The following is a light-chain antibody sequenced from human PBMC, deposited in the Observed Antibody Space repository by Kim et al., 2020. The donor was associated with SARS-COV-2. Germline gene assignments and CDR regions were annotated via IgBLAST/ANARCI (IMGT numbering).Light chain of an antibody. CDR3: AAWDDSLNGRGL. CDR1: SSNIGRNT. V-gene: IGLV1-44*01. CDR2: TDD. Sequence: QSVLAQPPSVSGTPGQTVTISCSGSSSNIGRNTVNWYQQIPGAAPKLLIYTDDQRPSGVPDRFSGSKSGTSASLTISGLQSEDEADYYCAAWDDSLNGRGLFGGGTQLTVL. J-gene: IGLJ3*02.